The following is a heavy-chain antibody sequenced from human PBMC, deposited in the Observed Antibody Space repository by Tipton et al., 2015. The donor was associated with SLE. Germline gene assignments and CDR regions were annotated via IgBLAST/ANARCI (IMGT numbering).Heavy chain of an antibody. CDR2: IYTSGST. V-gene: IGHV4-4*07. J-gene: IGHJ1*01. D-gene: IGHD1-26*01. Sequence: TLSLTCTVSGGSISSYYWSWIRQPAGKGLEWIGRIYTSGSTNYNPSLKSRVTMSVDTSKNQFSLKLSSVTAADTAVYYCARDPGGATAEYFQHWGQGTLVTVSS. CDR3: ARDPGGATAEYFQH. CDR1: GGSISSYY.